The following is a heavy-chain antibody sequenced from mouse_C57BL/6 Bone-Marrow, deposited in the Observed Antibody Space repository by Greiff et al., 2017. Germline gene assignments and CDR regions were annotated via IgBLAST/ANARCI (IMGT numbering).Heavy chain of an antibody. Sequence: VQLQQSGAELARPGASVKMSCKASGYTFTSYTMHWVKQRPGQGLEWIGYINPSSGYTKYNQKFKDKATLTADKSSSTAYMQLSSLTSEDSAVYDCARGGDYDYDGGDWGQGTLVTVSA. D-gene: IGHD2-4*01. CDR1: GYTFTSYT. J-gene: IGHJ3*01. CDR3: ARGGDYDYDGGD. CDR2: INPSSGYT. V-gene: IGHV1-4*01.